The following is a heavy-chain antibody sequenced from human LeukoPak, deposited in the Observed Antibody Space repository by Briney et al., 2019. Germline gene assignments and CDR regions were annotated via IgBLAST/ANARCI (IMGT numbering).Heavy chain of an antibody. CDR1: GGTFSSYA. CDR3: ARGSSPGGSYYFDY. V-gene: IGHV1-69*05. CDR2: IIPIFGTA. J-gene: IGHJ4*02. D-gene: IGHD1-26*01. Sequence: SVKVSCKASGGTFSSYAISWVRQAPGKGLEWRGGIIPIFGTANYAQKFQGRVTITTDESTSTAYMELSSLRSEDTAVYYCARGSSPGGSYYFDYWGQGTLVTVSS.